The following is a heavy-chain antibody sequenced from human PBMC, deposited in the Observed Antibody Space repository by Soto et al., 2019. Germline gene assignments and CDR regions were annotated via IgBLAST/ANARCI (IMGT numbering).Heavy chain of an antibody. D-gene: IGHD3-22*01. CDR1: GYTFTSYA. V-gene: IGHV1-3*01. CDR3: ASFHYYDSSGYYIRGAFDI. CDR2: INAGNGDT. Sequence: ASVKVSCKASGYTFTSYAMHWVRQAPGQRLEWMGWINAGNGDTKYSQKFQGRVIITRDTSSSTAYMELSSLRSEDTAVYYGASFHYYDSSGYYIRGAFDIWGEGTMVTVSS. J-gene: IGHJ3*02.